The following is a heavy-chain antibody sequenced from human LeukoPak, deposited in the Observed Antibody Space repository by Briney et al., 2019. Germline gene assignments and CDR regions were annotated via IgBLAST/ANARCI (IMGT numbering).Heavy chain of an antibody. D-gene: IGHD3-22*01. J-gene: IGHJ3*02. CDR3: ARDRYYDPDAFDI. CDR2: IYYSGST. V-gene: IGHV4-31*03. CDR1: GGSISSGGYY. Sequence: SETLSLTCTVSGGSISSGGYYWRWIRQHPGTGLEWIGYIYYSGSTYYNPSLKSRVTISVDTSKNQFSLKLSSVTGAGTAVYDCARDRYYDPDAFDIWGQGTMVTVSS.